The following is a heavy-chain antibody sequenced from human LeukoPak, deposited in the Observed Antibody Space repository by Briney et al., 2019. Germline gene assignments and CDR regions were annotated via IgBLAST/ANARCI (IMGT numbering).Heavy chain of an antibody. V-gene: IGHV3-53*01. D-gene: IGHD3-22*01. CDR3: ARDYYDSSGYYWGAFDI. J-gene: IGHJ3*02. CDR2: IYSGGST. Sequence: PGGSLRLSCAASGFTVSSNYMSWVRQAPGKGLEWVSVIYSGGSTYYADSVKGRFTTSRDNSKNTLYLQMNSLRAEDTAVYYCARDYYDSSGYYWGAFDIWGQGTMVTVSS. CDR1: GFTVSSNY.